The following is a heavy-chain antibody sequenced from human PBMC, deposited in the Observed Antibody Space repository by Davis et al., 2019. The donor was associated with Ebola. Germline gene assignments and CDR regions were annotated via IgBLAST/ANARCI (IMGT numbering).Heavy chain of an antibody. Sequence: GESLKTSCKGLGYTFNSYWIGWVRQMSGKGLEWRGIIHPYDSETRYSPSFQGHVTISADKSISTAYLQWSSLKASDTAMYYCARGRYDSGFDPWGQGTLVTVSS. CDR1: GYTFNSYW. CDR2: IHPYDSET. V-gene: IGHV5-51*01. J-gene: IGHJ5*02. D-gene: IGHD3-3*01. CDR3: ARGRYDSGFDP.